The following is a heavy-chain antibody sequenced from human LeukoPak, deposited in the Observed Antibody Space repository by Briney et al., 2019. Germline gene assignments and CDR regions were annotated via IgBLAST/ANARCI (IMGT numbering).Heavy chain of an antibody. Sequence: SETLSLTCAVYGGSFSGYYWTWVRQPPGKGLEYIGEIYHSGSTNYNSSLKSRVTITVDTSKNQFSLKLSSVIAADTAVYYCARGRIARRPFFDYWGQGTLVTVSS. D-gene: IGHD6-6*01. CDR1: GGSFSGYY. CDR2: IYHSGST. J-gene: IGHJ4*02. V-gene: IGHV4-34*01. CDR3: ARGRIARRPFFDY.